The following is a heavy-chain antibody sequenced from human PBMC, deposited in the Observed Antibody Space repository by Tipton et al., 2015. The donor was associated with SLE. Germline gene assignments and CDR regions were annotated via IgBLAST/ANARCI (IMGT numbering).Heavy chain of an antibody. CDR3: ARTPSVAAAPHNHHRMAV. CDR2: INPNSGGT. Sequence: QLVQSGAEVKKPGASVEVSCKPSGNTFSNFYIFWVRQAPGQGLEWMGWINPNSGGTNYPQKFQGRVTMTRDTSISTAYMELSRLGSDDTAVYYCARTPSVAAAPHNHHRMAVWGQGGAVTV. V-gene: IGHV1-2*02. D-gene: IGHD2-15*01. J-gene: IGHJ6*02. CDR1: GNTFSNFY.